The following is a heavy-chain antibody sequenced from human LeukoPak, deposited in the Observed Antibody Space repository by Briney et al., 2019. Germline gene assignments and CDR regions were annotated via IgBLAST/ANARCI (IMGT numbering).Heavy chain of an antibody. V-gene: IGHV1-8*01. CDR1: GYTFTSYD. Sequence: ASVKVSCKASGYTFTSYDIHWVRQATGQGLEWMGWMNPNSGNTGYAQKFQGRVTMTRNTSISTAYMELSSLRSEDTAVYYCARVVLPAMGYSSLFDYWGQGTLVTVSS. D-gene: IGHD6-13*01. CDR3: ARVVLPAMGYSSLFDY. J-gene: IGHJ4*02. CDR2: MNPNSGNT.